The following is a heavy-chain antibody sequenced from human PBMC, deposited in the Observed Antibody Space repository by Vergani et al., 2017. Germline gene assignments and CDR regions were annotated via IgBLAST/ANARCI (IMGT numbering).Heavy chain of an antibody. CDR3: AKDGVGRGSSWYDAIGGVDY. J-gene: IGHJ4*02. V-gene: IGHV3-30*02. CDR2: IRYDGSNK. D-gene: IGHD6-13*01. Sequence: QVQLVESGGGVVQPGGSLRLSCAASGFTFSSYGMHWVRQAPGKGLEWVAFIRYDGSNKYYADSVKGRFTISRDNSKTTLYLQMNSLRAEDTAVYYCAKDGVGRGSSWYDAIGGVDYWGQGTLVTVSS. CDR1: GFTFSSYG.